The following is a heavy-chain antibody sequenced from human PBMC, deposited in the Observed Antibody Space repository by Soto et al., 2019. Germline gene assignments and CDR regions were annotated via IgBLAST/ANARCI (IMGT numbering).Heavy chain of an antibody. D-gene: IGHD3-9*01. J-gene: IGHJ4*02. V-gene: IGHV4-34*01. CDR2: INRSGST. Sequence: QVQLQQWGAGLLKPSETLSLTCAVYGGSFSGYYWSWIRQPPGKGLEWIGEINRSGSTNYNPSLNSRVTISVDTSKNQFSLKLSSVTAADTAVYYCARGAILAGYYKVTGFDYWGQGTLVTVSS. CDR1: GGSFSGYY. CDR3: ARGAILAGYYKVTGFDY.